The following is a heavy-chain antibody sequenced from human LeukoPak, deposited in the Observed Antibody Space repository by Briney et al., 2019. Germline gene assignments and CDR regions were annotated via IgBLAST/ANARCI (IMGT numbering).Heavy chain of an antibody. J-gene: IGHJ4*02. CDR3: ASRRGYYDSSGPARY. CDR2: INHSGST. V-gene: IGHV4-34*01. Sequence: SETLSLTCAVYGGSFSGYYWSWLRQPPGKGLEWVGEINHSGSTNYNPSLKSRVTISVDTSKNQFSLKLSSVTAADTAVYYCASRRGYYDSSGPARYWGQGTLVTVSS. D-gene: IGHD3-22*01. CDR1: GGSFSGYY.